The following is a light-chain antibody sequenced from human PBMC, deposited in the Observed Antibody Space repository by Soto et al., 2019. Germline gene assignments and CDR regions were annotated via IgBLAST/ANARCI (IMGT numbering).Light chain of an antibody. CDR2: DVS. V-gene: IGLV2-14*01. CDR3: CSYTSSSTWV. J-gene: IGLJ3*02. Sequence: QSVLTQPASVSGSPGQSITISCTGTSSDVGIYNYVSWYQQHPGKAPKVMIYDVSNRPSGVSNRFSGSKSGNTASLTISGLQAEDEADYYCCSYTSSSTWVFGGGTKVTVL. CDR1: SSDVGIYNY.